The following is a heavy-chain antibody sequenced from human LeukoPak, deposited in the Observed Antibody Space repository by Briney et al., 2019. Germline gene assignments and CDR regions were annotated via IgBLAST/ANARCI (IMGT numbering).Heavy chain of an antibody. CDR2: ISGSGGST. CDR3: AKGMDIVVVPAAMGDY. D-gene: IGHD2-2*03. CDR1: GFTFSSYA. J-gene: IGHJ4*02. Sequence: PGGSLRLSCAASGFTFSSYAMSWVRQAPGKGLEWVSAISGSGGSTYYADSVKGRFTISRDNSKNTLYLQMNSLRAKDTAVYYCAKGMDIVVVPAAMGDYWGQGTLVTVSS. V-gene: IGHV3-23*01.